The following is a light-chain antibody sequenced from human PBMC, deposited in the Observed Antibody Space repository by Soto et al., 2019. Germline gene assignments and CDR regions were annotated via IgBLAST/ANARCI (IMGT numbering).Light chain of an antibody. CDR3: VLYMGSGTVV. Sequence: QTVVTQEPSFSVSPGRTVTLTCGLSSGSVSTSYYPSWYQQTPGQAPRTLIYSTNTRSSGVPDRCSGSILGNKAALTITGAQADDESDYYCVLYMGSGTVVFGGGTKLTVL. CDR2: STN. CDR1: SGSVSTSYY. V-gene: IGLV8-61*01. J-gene: IGLJ2*01.